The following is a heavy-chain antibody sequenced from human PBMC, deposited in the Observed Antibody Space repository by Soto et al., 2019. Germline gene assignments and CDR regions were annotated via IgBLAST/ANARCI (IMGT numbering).Heavy chain of an antibody. D-gene: IGHD2-2*01. Sequence: ASVKVSCKASGYTFTSYGISWVRQAPGQGLEWMGWISAYNGNTNYAQKLQGRVTMTTDTSTSTAYMELRSLRSDDTAVYYCAGVSRYILVVQAAPYFDYWGQGTLVTVSS. CDR2: ISAYNGNT. CDR1: GYTFTSYG. J-gene: IGHJ4*02. V-gene: IGHV1-18*01. CDR3: AGVSRYILVVQAAPYFDY.